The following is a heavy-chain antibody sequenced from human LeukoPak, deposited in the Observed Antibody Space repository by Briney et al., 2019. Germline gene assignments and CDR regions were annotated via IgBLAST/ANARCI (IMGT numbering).Heavy chain of an antibody. D-gene: IGHD2-2*01. CDR3: AKRQYCSTNGCSFDY. CDR1: GFTFSNYG. V-gene: IGHV3-23*01. Sequence: PGGSLRLSCAASGFTFSNYGMSWVRQAPGKGLEWVSAISGSGANTYYGDLDSVKGRFTISRDNSKNTVYLQMNSLRGEDTAVYYCAKRQYCSTNGCSFDYWGQGTLVTVSS. J-gene: IGHJ4*02. CDR2: ISGSGANT.